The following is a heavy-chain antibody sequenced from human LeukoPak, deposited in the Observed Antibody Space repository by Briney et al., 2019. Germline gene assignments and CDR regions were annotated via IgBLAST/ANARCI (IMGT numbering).Heavy chain of an antibody. D-gene: IGHD5-24*01. J-gene: IGHJ4*02. V-gene: IGHV1-69*05. Sequence: SVKVSCKASGGTFSSYAISWVRQAPGQGLEWMGGIIPIFGTANYAQKFQGRVTMTRDTSATTVYLDLSGLTFEDTAVYYCASDVAREFDHWGQGTLVTVSS. CDR3: ASDVAREFDH. CDR1: GGTFSSYA. CDR2: IIPIFGTA.